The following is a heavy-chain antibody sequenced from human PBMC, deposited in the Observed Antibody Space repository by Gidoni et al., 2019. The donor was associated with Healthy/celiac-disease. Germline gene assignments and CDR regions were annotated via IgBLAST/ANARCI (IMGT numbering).Heavy chain of an antibody. D-gene: IGHD6-13*01. Sequence: EVQPLESGGGLVQPGGSLRLSCAASGFTVSSNYMSWVRQAPGKGLAWVSVIYSGGSTYYADSVKSRFTISRDNAKNTLYLQMNSLRAEDTAVYYCARGYSSSWQTDYWGQGTLVTVSS. J-gene: IGHJ4*02. CDR3: ARGYSSSWQTDY. CDR2: IYSGGST. V-gene: IGHV3-66*02. CDR1: GFTVSSNY.